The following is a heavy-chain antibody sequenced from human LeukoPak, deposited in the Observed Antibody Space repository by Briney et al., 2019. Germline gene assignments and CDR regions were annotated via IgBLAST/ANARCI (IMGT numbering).Heavy chain of an antibody. CDR2: IYYSGST. Sequence: SETLSLTCTVSGGSISSYYWSWIRQPPGKGLEWIGYIYYSGSTNYNPSLKSRVTISVDTSKNRFSLKLSSVTAADTAVYYCARDHSPSGAFDIWGQGTMVTVSS. CDR3: ARDHSPSGAFDI. CDR1: GGSISSYY. J-gene: IGHJ3*02. D-gene: IGHD3-10*01. V-gene: IGHV4-59*01.